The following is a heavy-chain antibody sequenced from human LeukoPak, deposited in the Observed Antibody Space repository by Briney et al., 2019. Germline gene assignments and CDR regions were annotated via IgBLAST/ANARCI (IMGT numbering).Heavy chain of an antibody. Sequence: SETLSLTCAVYGGPFSGYYWSWIRQPPGKGLEWIGEINHSGSTNYNPSLKSRVTISVDTSKNQFSLKLSSVTAADTAVYYCAILVVPAAPLYNWFDPWGQGTLVTVSS. CDR2: INHSGST. D-gene: IGHD2-2*01. J-gene: IGHJ5*02. V-gene: IGHV4-34*01. CDR1: GGPFSGYY. CDR3: AILVVPAAPLYNWFDP.